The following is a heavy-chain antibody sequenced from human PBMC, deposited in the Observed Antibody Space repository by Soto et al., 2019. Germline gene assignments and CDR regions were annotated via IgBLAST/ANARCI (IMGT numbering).Heavy chain of an antibody. V-gene: IGHV1-2*02. Sequence: QVHLVQSGAEVKKAGASVKVSCKASGYTFTGYYIHWVRQAPGQGFEWVGWINPSTGGTSYAQKFQGRVTVTRDTSISTADMELTRLRSNDTAVYYCARDLGGLGDPFDNWGQGTRVTVFS. J-gene: IGHJ4*02. CDR2: INPSTGGT. CDR3: ARDLGGLGDPFDN. D-gene: IGHD3-16*01. CDR1: GYTFTGYY.